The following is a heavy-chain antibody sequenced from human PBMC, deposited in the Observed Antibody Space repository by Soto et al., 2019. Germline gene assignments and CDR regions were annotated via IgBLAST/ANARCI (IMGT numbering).Heavy chain of an antibody. CDR2: IKQDGSEK. Sequence: EVQLVESGGGLVQPGGSLRLSCAASGFTFSSYWMSWVRQAPGKGLEWVANIKQDGSEKYYVDSVKGRFTISRDNAKNSLYLQMNSLRAEDTAVYYCAREDFAEDIVLMVYAPYYFDYWGKGTLVTVSS. J-gene: IGHJ4*02. CDR3: AREDFAEDIVLMVYAPYYFDY. CDR1: GFTFSSYW. D-gene: IGHD2-8*01. V-gene: IGHV3-7*01.